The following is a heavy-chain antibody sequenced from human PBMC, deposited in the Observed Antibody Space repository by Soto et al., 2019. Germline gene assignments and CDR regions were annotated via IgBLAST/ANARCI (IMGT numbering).Heavy chain of an antibody. CDR1: GYNFFDYG. Sequence: QIQLVQSGAEVKKPGASVKVSCKASGYNFFDYGVSWVRQAPGQGLEWMGWVSPKSGNTDYARKVQGRVTMTTDISTSTAYMELRGLISDDTGVYCCARGRTVSSIGPLLVWGQGTLVSVSP. D-gene: IGHD1-1*01. CDR3: ARGRTVSSIGPLLV. J-gene: IGHJ1*01. V-gene: IGHV1-18*01. CDR2: VSPKSGNT.